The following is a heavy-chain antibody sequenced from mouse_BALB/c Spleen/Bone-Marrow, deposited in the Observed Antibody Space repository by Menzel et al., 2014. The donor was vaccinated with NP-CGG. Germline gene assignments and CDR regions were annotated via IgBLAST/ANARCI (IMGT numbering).Heavy chain of an antibody. J-gene: IGHJ4*01. CDR2: INLSNGGT. CDR3: TRGRRDAMDY. V-gene: IGHV1S81*02. CDR1: GYTFTSYY. Sequence: VQLVESGAELVKSGASVKLSCKASGYTFTSYYMYWVKQRPGQGLEWIGEINLSNGGTNFNEKFKSKATLTVDKSSSTAYMQLSSLTSEDSAVYYCTRGRRDAMDYWGQGTSVTVSS.